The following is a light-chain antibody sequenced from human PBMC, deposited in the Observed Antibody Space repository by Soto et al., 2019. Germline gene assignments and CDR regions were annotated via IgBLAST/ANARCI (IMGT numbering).Light chain of an antibody. J-gene: IGKJ5*01. Sequence: DIQMTQSPSSLSAFVGDRVTITCRASQSISSNLNWYQQKPGKAPKLLIYAASSLRSGVPSRFSGSGSGTDFTLTISSLEPEDFAVYYCQQRQYWPPITFGQGTRLEIK. V-gene: IGKV1-39*01. CDR1: QSISSN. CDR3: QQRQYWPPIT. CDR2: AAS.